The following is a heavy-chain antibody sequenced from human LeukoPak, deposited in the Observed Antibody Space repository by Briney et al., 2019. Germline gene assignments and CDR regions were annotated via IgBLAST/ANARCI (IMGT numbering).Heavy chain of an antibody. CDR2: ISAYNGNT. V-gene: IGHV1-18*01. D-gene: IGHD4-17*01. CDR1: GYTFTSCG. CDR3: AREANYGDYVYFDY. Sequence: ASVKVSCKASGYTFTSCGISWVRQAPGQGLEWMRWISAYNGNTDYAQKLQGRVTMTTDTSTSTAYMELRSLRSDDTAVYYCAREANYGDYVYFDYWGQGTLDTVSS. J-gene: IGHJ4*02.